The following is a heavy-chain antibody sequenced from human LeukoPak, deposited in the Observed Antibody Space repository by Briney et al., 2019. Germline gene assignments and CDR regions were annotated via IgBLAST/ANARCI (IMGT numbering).Heavy chain of an antibody. D-gene: IGHD2-8*01. CDR2: ISSSSSTI. J-gene: IGHJ4*02. V-gene: IGHV3-48*01. CDR1: GFTFSSYS. CDR3: ARDLVVLMVYAISDY. Sequence: GGSLRLSCAASGFTFSSYSMNWVRQAPGKGLEWVSYISSSSSTIYYADSVKGRFTISRDNAKNSLYLQMNSLRAEDTAVYYCARDLVVLMVYAISDYWGQGTLVTVSS.